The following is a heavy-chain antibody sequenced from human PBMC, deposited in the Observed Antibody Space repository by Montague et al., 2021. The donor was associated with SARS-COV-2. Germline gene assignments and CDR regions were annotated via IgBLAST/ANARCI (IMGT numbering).Heavy chain of an antibody. J-gene: IGHJ6*02. CDR2: IGNSGDTI. CDR3: ARDLIQGARRIYYSGMDV. CDR1: GFTFSDYY. D-gene: IGHD3-10*01. V-gene: IGHV3-11*01. Sequence: SLRLSCAASGFTFSDYYMSWIRQAPGKGLEWISYIGNSGDTIYHADSVKGRFTISRDNARNSLYLQMNSLRAEGTAVYYCARDLIQGARRIYYSGMDVWGQGTMVTVSS.